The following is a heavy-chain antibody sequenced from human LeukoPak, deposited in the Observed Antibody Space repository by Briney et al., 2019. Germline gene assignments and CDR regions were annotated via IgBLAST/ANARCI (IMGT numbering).Heavy chain of an antibody. CDR3: ARRVTAAFDI. Sequence: ASVKVSCKASGGTFSSYAISWVRQAPGQGLKGMGGIIPIFGTANYAQKFQGRVTITTDESTSTAYMELSSLRSEDTAVYYCARRVTAAFDIWGQGTMVTVSS. D-gene: IGHD2-21*02. CDR2: IIPIFGTA. V-gene: IGHV1-69*05. CDR1: GGTFSSYA. J-gene: IGHJ3*02.